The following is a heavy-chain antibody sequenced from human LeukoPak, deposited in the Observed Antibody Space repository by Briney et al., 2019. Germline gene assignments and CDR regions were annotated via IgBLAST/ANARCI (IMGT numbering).Heavy chain of an antibody. CDR2: IGSSSSYI. CDR3: ARGCSSTSCYPNFDY. Sequence: GGSLRLSCAASGFTFSSYSMNWVRQAPGKGLEWVSSIGSSSSYIYYADSVKGRFTISRDNAKNSLYLQMNSLRAEDTAVYYCARGCSSTSCYPNFDYWGQGTLVTVSS. V-gene: IGHV3-21*01. D-gene: IGHD2-2*01. CDR1: GFTFSSYS. J-gene: IGHJ4*02.